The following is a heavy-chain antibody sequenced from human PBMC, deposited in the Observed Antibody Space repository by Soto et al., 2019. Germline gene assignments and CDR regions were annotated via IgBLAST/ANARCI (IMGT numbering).Heavy chain of an antibody. CDR2: IYRGGDI. J-gene: IGHJ1*01. CDR3: ARDRRDGDTV. CDR1: GFRVSSYY. Sequence: EVQVVESGGGLVQPGGSLRLSCAASGFRVSSYYMSWFRQAPGKGLEWVSVIYRGGDIYYADSVQGRFTTSRDISRNSLDLQMNSLRVEDTAVYYCARDRRDGDTVWGQGAVVTVSS. D-gene: IGHD4-17*01. V-gene: IGHV3-66*01.